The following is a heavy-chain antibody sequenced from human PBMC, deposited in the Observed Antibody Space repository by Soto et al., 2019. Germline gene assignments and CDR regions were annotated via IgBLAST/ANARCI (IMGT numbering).Heavy chain of an antibody. J-gene: IGHJ4*02. D-gene: IGHD2-15*01. V-gene: IGHV1-46*01. CDR1: GYSFTTYY. CDR2: INPNGGIT. Sequence: QVQLVQSGAKVKRPGASVKVSCNASGYSFTTYYMHWVQQAPGQALECLGIINPNGGITTYAQKFQGTITMTRDTSTSTVYLELSSQRSEDTTVYYIARAGYCSGGICFHGNCDDWGQGNLVTLSA. CDR3: ARAGYCSGGICFHGNCDD.